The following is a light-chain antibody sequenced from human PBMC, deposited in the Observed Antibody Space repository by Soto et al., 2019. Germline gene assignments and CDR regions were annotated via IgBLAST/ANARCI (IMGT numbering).Light chain of an antibody. Sequence: QSVLTQPPSVSGAPGQRVTISCTGSSSNIGAGYDVHWYQQHPGTAPKLLIYGNSNRPSGVPDRFSGSKSGTSASLAITGLQAEDEAYYYCQSYDCSLSGLVFGTGTKLTVL. J-gene: IGLJ1*01. CDR3: QSYDCSLSGLV. CDR1: SSNIGAGYD. V-gene: IGLV1-40*01. CDR2: GNS.